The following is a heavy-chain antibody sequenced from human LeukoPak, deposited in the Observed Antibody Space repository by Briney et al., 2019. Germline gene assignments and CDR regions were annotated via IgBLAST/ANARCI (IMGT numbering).Heavy chain of an antibody. CDR2: IYYSGST. CDR3: ARDWFGRGDAFDI. Sequence: EPSETLSLTCTVSGGSISSSNYYWSWIRQPPGKGLEWIGYIYYSGSTNYNPSLKSRVTISVDTSKNQFSLKLSSVTAADTAVYYCARDWFGRGDAFDIWGQGTMVTVSS. CDR1: GGSISSSNYY. D-gene: IGHD3-10*01. J-gene: IGHJ3*02. V-gene: IGHV4-61*01.